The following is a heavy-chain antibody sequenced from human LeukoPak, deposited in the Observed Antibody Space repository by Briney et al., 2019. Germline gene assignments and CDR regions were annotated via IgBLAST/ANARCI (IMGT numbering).Heavy chain of an antibody. CDR1: GYTLSNYY. V-gene: IGHV1-2*02. CDR2: INPNRPAT. D-gene: IGHD4-11*01. Sequence: ASVKVSCRAYGYTLSNYYMHWVRQAPGQGLEWIGWINPNRPATNYAVKFNDRVIMTSDTSTNTAYMELNRLTSDDTAVYYCARWRYTNYFFDYWGQGALVTVSS. J-gene: IGHJ4*02. CDR3: ARWRYTNYFFDY.